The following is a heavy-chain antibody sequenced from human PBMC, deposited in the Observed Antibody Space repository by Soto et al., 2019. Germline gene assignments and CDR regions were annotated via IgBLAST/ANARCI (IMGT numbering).Heavy chain of an antibody. V-gene: IGHV1-69*13. CDR2: IIPLFGTA. CDR1: GGTFSSYA. J-gene: IGHJ6*02. Sequence: SVKVSCKASGGTFSSYAISWVRQAPGQGLEWMGGIIPLFGTANYAQKFQGRVTITADESTSTAYMELSSLRSEDTAVYYCARVRIAAAGRLGENYYYGTDVWGQGTTVTVSS. CDR3: ARVRIAAAGRLGENYYYGTDV. D-gene: IGHD6-13*01.